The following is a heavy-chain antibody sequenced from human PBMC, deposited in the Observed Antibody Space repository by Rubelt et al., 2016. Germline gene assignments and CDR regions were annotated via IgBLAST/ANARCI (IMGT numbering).Heavy chain of an antibody. CDR2: VYFSGGT. CDR1: GDSIKSGTHY. Sequence: QLQLQESGPGLVKPSETLSLICSVSGDSIKSGTHYWGWIRQPPGKSLEWIGTVYFSGGTYSNPSPKSRVTMVEETSAHQISWGRGPVTAEDTALDYCARKLRQWLVGSDAFDMWGQGTMVTVSS. D-gene: IGHD6-19*01. J-gene: IGHJ3*02. CDR3: ARKLRQWLVGSDAFDM. V-gene: IGHV4-39*01.